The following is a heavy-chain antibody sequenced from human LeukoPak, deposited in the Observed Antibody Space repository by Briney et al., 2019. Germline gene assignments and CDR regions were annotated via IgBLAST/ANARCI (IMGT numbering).Heavy chain of an antibody. CDR2: INHYGSA. CDR1: GGSLTSYY. J-gene: IGHJ4*02. CDR3: ARSGQTTVAYLD. Sequence: SETPSLTCAVYGGSLTSYYWSWIRQPPGKGLEWIGQINHYGSANYNPSLKSRVTISVDTSKNQFSLRLTSVTAADTAVYYCARSGQTTVAYLDWGQGSLVTVSS. D-gene: IGHD4-11*01. V-gene: IGHV4-34*01.